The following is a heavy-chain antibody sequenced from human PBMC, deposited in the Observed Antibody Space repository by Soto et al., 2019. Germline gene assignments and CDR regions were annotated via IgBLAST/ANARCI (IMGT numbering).Heavy chain of an antibody. J-gene: IGHJ6*02. CDR3: AREYCSGGNCYSGMDV. CDR1: GGTFSTHA. V-gene: IGHV1-69*13. Sequence: ASVKVSCKASGGTFSTHAIIWVRQAPGHGLEWMGGIIPISGTTYYTQKFRGRVTITADEPTSTAFMELSSLKSDDTAVFYCAREYCSGGNCYSGMDVWGQGTMVTVSS. CDR2: IIPISGTT. D-gene: IGHD2-15*01.